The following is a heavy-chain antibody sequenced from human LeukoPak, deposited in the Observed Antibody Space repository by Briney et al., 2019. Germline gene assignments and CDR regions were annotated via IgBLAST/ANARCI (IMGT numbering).Heavy chain of an antibody. D-gene: IGHD3-22*01. CDR3: ARRGRSGSGYPDTFDI. V-gene: IGHV3-21*01. J-gene: IGHJ3*02. Sequence: GGSLRLSCAASGFTFSSYAMHWVRQAPGKGLDWVSSISSSGTYIDYADSVKGRFTISRDNAKNSLYLQVNSLRDEDTAIYYCARRGRSGSGYPDTFDIWGQGTMVTVSS. CDR1: GFTFSSYA. CDR2: ISSSGTYI.